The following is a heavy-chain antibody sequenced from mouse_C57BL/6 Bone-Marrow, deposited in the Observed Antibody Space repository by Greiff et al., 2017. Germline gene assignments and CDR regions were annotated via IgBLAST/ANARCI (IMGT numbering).Heavy chain of an antibody. D-gene: IGHD4-1*01. CDR2: ILSGGST. CDR3: ARKRLGRWYFDV. V-gene: IGHV2-2*01. CDR1: GFSLTSYG. J-gene: IGHJ1*03. Sequence: VKLVESGPGLVQPSQSLSITCTVSGFSLTSYGVHWVRQSPGKGLEWLGVILSGGSTDYNAAFISRLSISKDNSKSQVFFKMNSLQADDTAIYYCARKRLGRWYFDVWGTGTTVTVSS.